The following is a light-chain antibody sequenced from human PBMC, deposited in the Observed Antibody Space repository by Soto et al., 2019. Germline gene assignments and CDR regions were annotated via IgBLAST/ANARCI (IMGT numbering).Light chain of an antibody. CDR1: QGISNY. J-gene: IGKJ2*01. CDR3: QKYNSAPYT. V-gene: IGKV1-27*01. Sequence: DIQMTQSPSSLSASVGDRVAITCRASQGISNYLGWYQQKPGKVPKLLIYAASTLQSGVPSRFSGSGSGTDFTLTISSLQPGDVASFYCQKYNSAPYTFGQGTKVDIK. CDR2: AAS.